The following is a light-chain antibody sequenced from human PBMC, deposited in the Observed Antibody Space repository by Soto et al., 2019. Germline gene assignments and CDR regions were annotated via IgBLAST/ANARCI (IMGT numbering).Light chain of an antibody. CDR1: QSISNF. J-gene: IGKJ1*01. CDR3: QQTYSIPPWT. Sequence: IQLTQSPSSLSTSVGDSVTITCRASQSISNFLNWYQHKPGKAPKLLIYAASSLQSGVPSRFSGSGSGTDFTLTITSLQPEDFATYYCQQTYSIPPWTFGQGTKVDIK. V-gene: IGKV1-39*01. CDR2: AAS.